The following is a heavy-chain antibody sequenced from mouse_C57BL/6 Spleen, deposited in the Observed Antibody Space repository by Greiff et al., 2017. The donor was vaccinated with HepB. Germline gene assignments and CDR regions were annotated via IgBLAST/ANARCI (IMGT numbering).Heavy chain of an antibody. D-gene: IGHD2-1*01. J-gene: IGHJ2*01. CDR1: GYSFTGYY. CDR2: INPSTGGT. CDR3: AMIYYGNLYFDY. V-gene: IGHV1-42*01. Sequence: EVQLQQSGPELVKPGASVKISCKASGYSFTGYYMNWVKQSPEKSLEWIGEINPSTGGTTYNQKFKAKATLTVDKSSSTAYMQLKSLTSEDSAVYYCAMIYYGNLYFDYWGQGTTLTVSS.